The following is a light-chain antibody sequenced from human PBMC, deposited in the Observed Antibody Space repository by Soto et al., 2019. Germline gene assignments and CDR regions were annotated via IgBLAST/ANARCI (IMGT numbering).Light chain of an antibody. CDR1: SSNIGNNY. V-gene: IGLV1-51*01. Sequence: QSALTQPPSVSAAPGQTVTISCSGSSSNIGNNYVSWYQQLPGTAPKLLIYDNNKRPSGIPDRFSGSKSGTSATLGITGLQTGDEADYYCGTWDSSLSAYVFGTGTKLTVL. CDR3: GTWDSSLSAYV. J-gene: IGLJ1*01. CDR2: DNN.